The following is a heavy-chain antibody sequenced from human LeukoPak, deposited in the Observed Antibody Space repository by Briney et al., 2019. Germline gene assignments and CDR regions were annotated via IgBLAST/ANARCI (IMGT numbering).Heavy chain of an antibody. CDR1: GFTFSSYS. CDR3: ARDSQYYDFWSGYYTSGAFDI. Sequence: GGSLRLSCAASGFTFSSYSMNWVRQAPGKGLEWVSSISSSSSYIYYADSVKGRFTISRDNAKNSLYLQMNSLRAEDTAVYYCARDSQYYDFWSGYYTSGAFDIWGQGTMVTVSS. V-gene: IGHV3-21*01. J-gene: IGHJ3*02. CDR2: ISSSSSYI. D-gene: IGHD3-3*01.